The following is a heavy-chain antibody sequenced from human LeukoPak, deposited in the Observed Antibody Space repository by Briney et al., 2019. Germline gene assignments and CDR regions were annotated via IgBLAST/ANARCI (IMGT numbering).Heavy chain of an antibody. Sequence: PGGSLRLSCAASGFTFSSYRMNWVRQAPGKGLEWVSSITMSNSDTYYADSVKGRFTISRDNAKNSLYLQMNSLRAEDTAVYYCARDSYEIADDAFDIWGQGTMVTLPS. CDR1: GFTFSSYR. V-gene: IGHV3-21*01. CDR3: ARDSYEIADDAFDI. J-gene: IGHJ3*02. D-gene: IGHD3-3*01. CDR2: ITMSNSDT.